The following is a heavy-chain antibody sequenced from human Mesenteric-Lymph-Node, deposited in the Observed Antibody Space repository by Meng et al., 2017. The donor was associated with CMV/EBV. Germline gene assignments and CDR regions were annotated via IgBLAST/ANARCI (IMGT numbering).Heavy chain of an antibody. D-gene: IGHD3-10*01. J-gene: IGHJ4*02. V-gene: IGHV3-53*01. Sequence: GGSLRLSCAASRFTVTSNYMTWVRQAPGTGLEWVSLIYSDGSPYYADSVKGRFTISRDNSKNTLFLQMNSLRAEDTAVYYCARQKGVSLPYDCWGQGTQVTVSS. CDR2: IYSDGSP. CDR3: ARQKGVSLPYDC. CDR1: RFTVTSNY.